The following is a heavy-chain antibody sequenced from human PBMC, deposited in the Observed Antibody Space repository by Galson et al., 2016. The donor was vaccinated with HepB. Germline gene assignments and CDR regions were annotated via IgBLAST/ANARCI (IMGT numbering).Heavy chain of an antibody. V-gene: IGHV1-69*13. CDR2: IIPMFGTA. CDR3: ARAGRSHSYLRSLDQ. Sequence: SVKVSCKASGGTFSSHAISWVRQAPGQGLGWLGGIIPMFGTANYTQKFQGRLTISADESTSIAYMELSSLRSEDTALYYCARAGRSHSYLRSLDQWGQGTLVTVSS. D-gene: IGHD4-17*01. J-gene: IGHJ4*02. CDR1: GGTFSSHA.